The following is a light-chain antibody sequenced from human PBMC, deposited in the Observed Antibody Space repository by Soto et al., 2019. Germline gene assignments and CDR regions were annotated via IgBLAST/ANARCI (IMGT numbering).Light chain of an antibody. CDR1: QSVSSN. V-gene: IGKV3-15*01. CDR3: QQYNNWPPGT. J-gene: IGKJ1*01. Sequence: EIVMTQSPAPLSVSPGERATLSCRASQSVSSNLAWYQQKPGQAPRLLIYGASTMATGIPARCSGSGSGTEFTLTISSLQSEDFAVYYCQQYNNWPPGTFGQGTKVEIK. CDR2: GAS.